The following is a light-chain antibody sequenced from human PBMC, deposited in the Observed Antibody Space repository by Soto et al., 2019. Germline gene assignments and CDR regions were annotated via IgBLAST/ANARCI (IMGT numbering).Light chain of an antibody. CDR2: DAS. J-gene: IGKJ4*01. CDR3: QHYDNLLLT. CDR1: QDIRKY. V-gene: IGKV1-33*01. Sequence: DLQMTQSPSSLSASVGDTVTITCQASQDIRKYLNWYQQKPGKAPKLLIYDASNLETGVPSRFSGSGSGTDFTFTINTLRPEDIATYYCQHYDNLLLTFGGGTKVEIK.